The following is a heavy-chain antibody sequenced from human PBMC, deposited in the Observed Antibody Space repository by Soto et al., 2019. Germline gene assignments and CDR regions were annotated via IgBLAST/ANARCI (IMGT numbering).Heavy chain of an antibody. CDR1: GFTFSDYS. CDR2: ISSTSTFI. CDR3: TRVYGDYGTLSDY. Sequence: GGSLRLSCAASGFTFSDYSVNWVRQAPGKGLEWVSSISSTSTFIYYADPVRGRFTISRDNAKNSLYLQMNSLRAEDTAAYYCTRVYGDYGTLSDYWGRGTLVTVSS. J-gene: IGHJ4*02. V-gene: IGHV3-21*01. D-gene: IGHD4-17*01.